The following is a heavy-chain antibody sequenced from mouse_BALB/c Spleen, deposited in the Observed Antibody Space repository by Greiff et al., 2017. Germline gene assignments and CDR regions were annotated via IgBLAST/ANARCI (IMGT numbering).Heavy chain of an antibody. J-gene: IGHJ4*01. V-gene: IGHV5-12-1*01. CDR2: ISSGGGST. Sequence: EVHLVESGGGLVKPGGSLKLSCAASGFAFSSYDMSWVRQTPEKRLEWVAYISSGGGSTYYPDTVKGRFTISRDNAKNTLYLQMNSLKSEDTAMYYCARHRACYSSSSYAMGYWGQGTSVTVSS. CDR1: GFAFSSYD. CDR3: ARHRACYSSSSYAMGY. D-gene: IGHD1-1*01.